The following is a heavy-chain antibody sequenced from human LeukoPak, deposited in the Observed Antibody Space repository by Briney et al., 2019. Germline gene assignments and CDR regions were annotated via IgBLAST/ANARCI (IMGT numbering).Heavy chain of an antibody. J-gene: IGHJ4*02. Sequence: GSLRLSCAASGVSVSNYYISWVRQAPGKGLEWVSVIYSGGNTYYADSVKGRFTISRDNSKNTVYLQMNTVRAEDTAVYYCARGWGMFDYWGQGTLVTVSS. V-gene: IGHV3-53*01. CDR1: GVSVSNYY. CDR2: IYSGGNT. CDR3: ARGWGMFDY. D-gene: IGHD7-27*01.